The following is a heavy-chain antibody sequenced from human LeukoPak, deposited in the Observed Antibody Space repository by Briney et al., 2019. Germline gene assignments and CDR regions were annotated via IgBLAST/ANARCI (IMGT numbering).Heavy chain of an antibody. V-gene: IGHV4-4*07. Sequence: SETLSLTCTVSGGSISSYYWSWIRQPAGKGLEWIGRIYTSGSTYYNPSLKSRVTISVDTSKNQFSLKLSSVTAADTAVYYCARPYLRGTVVNNWFDPWGQGTLVTVSS. CDR1: GGSISSYY. D-gene: IGHD4-23*01. CDR3: ARPYLRGTVVNNWFDP. CDR2: IYTSGST. J-gene: IGHJ5*02.